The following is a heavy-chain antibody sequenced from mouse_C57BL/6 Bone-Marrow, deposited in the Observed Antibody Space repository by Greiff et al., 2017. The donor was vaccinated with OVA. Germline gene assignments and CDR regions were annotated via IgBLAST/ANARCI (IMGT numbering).Heavy chain of an antibody. Sequence: DVQLVESEGGLVKPGGSLKLSCAASGFTFSSYAMSWVRQTPEKRLEWVATISDGGSYTYYPDNVKGRFTISRDNAKNNLYLQMSHLKSEDTAMYYCARDAYGSSSAWFAYWGQGTLVTVSA. V-gene: IGHV5-4*01. D-gene: IGHD1-1*01. CDR3: ARDAYGSSSAWFAY. J-gene: IGHJ3*01. CDR1: GFTFSSYA. CDR2: ISDGGSYT.